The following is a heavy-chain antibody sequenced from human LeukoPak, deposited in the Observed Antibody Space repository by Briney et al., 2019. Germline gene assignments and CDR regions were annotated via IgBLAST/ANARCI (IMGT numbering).Heavy chain of an antibody. CDR3: ARGGSPSIAVAGSIDY. CDR1: GGSISSYY. CDR2: IYYSGST. V-gene: IGHV4-59*01. Sequence: PSETLSLTCTVSGGSISSYYWSWIRQPPGKGLEWMGYIYYSGSTNYNPSLKSRVTISVDTSKNQFSLKLSSVTAADTAVYYCARGGSPSIAVAGSIDYWGQGTLVTVSS. D-gene: IGHD6-19*01. J-gene: IGHJ4*02.